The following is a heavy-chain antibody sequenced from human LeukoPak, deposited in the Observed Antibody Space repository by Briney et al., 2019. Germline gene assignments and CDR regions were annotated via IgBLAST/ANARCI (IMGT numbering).Heavy chain of an antibody. J-gene: IGHJ4*02. D-gene: IGHD1-26*01. V-gene: IGHV1-2*02. CDR1: AYIFTNSY. Sequence: GASVKVSCKTSAYIFTNSYMHCVRQAPRQELKRMGWINPNSGVTISAEKFQGRVTMTRDTSISTAYMELSRLTSDETAVYYCARHPYSGSYHFDYLGQGTLGTVSS. CDR3: ARHPYSGSYHFDY. CDR2: INPNSGVT.